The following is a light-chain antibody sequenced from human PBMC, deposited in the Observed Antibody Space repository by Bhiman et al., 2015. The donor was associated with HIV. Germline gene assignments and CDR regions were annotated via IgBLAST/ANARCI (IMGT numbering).Light chain of an antibody. CDR2: DVN. V-gene: IGLV2-14*03. Sequence: QSALTQPASVSGSPGQSITISCTGTKSDIGGYKYVSWYQQHPGKAPKILIYDVNKRPSGVSNRFSGSKSGNTASLTISGLQADDEADYYCSSYTSSSTYVFGTGTKVTV. J-gene: IGLJ1*01. CDR3: SSYTSSSTYV. CDR1: KSDIGGYKY.